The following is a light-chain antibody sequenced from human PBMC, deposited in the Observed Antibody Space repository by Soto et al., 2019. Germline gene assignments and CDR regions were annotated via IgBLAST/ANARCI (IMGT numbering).Light chain of an antibody. J-gene: IGKJ1*01. Sequence: DIQMTQSPSTLSASVGDRVTITCRASQSISSWLAWYQQQPGKDTKLLIYDASSLESGVPSRCSGSGAGKEFTLTISSLQPDDVATYYCQQYNSYGTFGQGTKGDIK. CDR2: DAS. V-gene: IGKV1-5*01. CDR1: QSISSW. CDR3: QQYNSYGT.